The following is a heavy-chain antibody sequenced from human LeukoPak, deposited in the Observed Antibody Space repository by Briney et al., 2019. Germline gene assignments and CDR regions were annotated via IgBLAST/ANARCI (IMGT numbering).Heavy chain of an antibody. D-gene: IGHD6-13*01. CDR1: GLTVSSNY. J-gene: IGHJ4*02. CDR2: IYTGGTT. Sequence: GGTLRLSCAASGLTVSSNYLSWVRQAPGKGLEWVSIIYTGGTTYYADSVQGRFTISRDNSENTLYLQLNSLTAADTAVYYCTPGGYSSSYYFDYWGQGTLVTVSS. V-gene: IGHV3-53*01. CDR3: TPGGYSSSYYFDY.